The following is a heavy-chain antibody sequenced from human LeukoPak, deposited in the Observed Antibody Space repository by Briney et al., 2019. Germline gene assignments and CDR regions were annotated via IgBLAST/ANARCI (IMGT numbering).Heavy chain of an antibody. J-gene: IGHJ4*02. CDR3: ASDLSSGQLIDY. CDR2: INHSGST. V-gene: IGHV4-34*01. CDR1: GGSFSGYY. Sequence: ETLSLTCAVYGGSFSGYYWSWIRQPPGKGLEWIGEINHSGSTNYNPSLKSRVTVSVDTSKNQFSLWLSSVTAADTAVYYCASDLSSGQLIDYWGQGTLVTVSS. D-gene: IGHD3-22*01.